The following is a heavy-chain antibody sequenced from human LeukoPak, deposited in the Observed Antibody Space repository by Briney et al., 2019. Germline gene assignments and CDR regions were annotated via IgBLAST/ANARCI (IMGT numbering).Heavy chain of an antibody. V-gene: IGHV1-2*02. CDR3: ARMYYDSSGYSGNAFDI. J-gene: IGHJ3*02. CDR1: GYTFTGYY. D-gene: IGHD3-22*01. Sequence: ASVKVSCKASGYTFTGYYMHWVRQAPGQGLEWMGWINPNSGGTNYAQKFQGRVTMTRDTSISTAYMELSRLRSDDTAVYYCARMYYDSSGYSGNAFDIWGQGTMVTVSS. CDR2: INPNSGGT.